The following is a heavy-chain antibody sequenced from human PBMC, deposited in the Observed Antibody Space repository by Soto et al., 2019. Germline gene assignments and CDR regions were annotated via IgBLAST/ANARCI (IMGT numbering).Heavy chain of an antibody. V-gene: IGHV1-3*01. D-gene: IGHD2-21*02. CDR3: ARDRYCGGDCSPYYFDY. J-gene: IGHJ4*02. CDR1: GYTFSNYG. CDR2: INAGNGNT. Sequence: ASVKVSCKASGYTFSNYGMHWVRQAPGQRLEWTGLINAGNGNTNYAQKLQGRVTMTTDTSTSTAYMELRSLRSDDTAVYYCARDRYCGGDCSPYYFDYWGQGTLVTVSS.